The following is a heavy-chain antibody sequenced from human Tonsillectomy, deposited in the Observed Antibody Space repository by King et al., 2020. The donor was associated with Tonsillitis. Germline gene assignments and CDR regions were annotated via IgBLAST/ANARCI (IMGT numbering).Heavy chain of an antibody. J-gene: IGHJ4*02. CDR1: GYTFTSYY. CDR2: INPSGGST. Sequence: QLVQSGAEVKKPGASVKVSCKASGYTFTSYYMHWVRQAPGQGLEWMGIINPSGGSTNYAQKFQGRVSMTRDTSTSTVYMELSSLRSDDTAVYYCARALIGYDFQVFAYWGQGTLVTVSS. V-gene: IGHV1-46*01. CDR3: ARALIGYDFQVFAY. D-gene: IGHD5-12*01.